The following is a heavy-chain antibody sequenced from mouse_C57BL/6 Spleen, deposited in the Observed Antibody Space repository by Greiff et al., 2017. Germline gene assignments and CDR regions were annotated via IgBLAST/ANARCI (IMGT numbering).Heavy chain of an antibody. CDR1: GYTFTSYW. CDR3: ARDDYDEGLFAY. Sequence: VQLQQPGAELVRPGSSVKLSCKASGYTFTSYWMDWVKQRPGQGLEWIGNIYPSDSETHYNQKFKDKATLTVDKSSSTAYMQLSSLTSEDSAVYYCARDDYDEGLFAYWGQGTLVTVSA. CDR2: IYPSDSET. D-gene: IGHD2-4*01. V-gene: IGHV1-61*01. J-gene: IGHJ3*01.